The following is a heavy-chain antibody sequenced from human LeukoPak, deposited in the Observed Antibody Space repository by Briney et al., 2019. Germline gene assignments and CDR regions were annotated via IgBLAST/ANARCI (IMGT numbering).Heavy chain of an antibody. Sequence: SETLSLTCTVSGGSISSHYWSWIRQPPGKGLEWIGYIYYSGSTNYNPSLKSRVTISIDTSNNQFYLKLSSLTAADTAVYYCARRDDSSGYHKIFDYWGQGTLVTVSS. D-gene: IGHD3-22*01. J-gene: IGHJ4*02. CDR3: ARRDDSSGYHKIFDY. V-gene: IGHV4-59*08. CDR2: IYYSGST. CDR1: GGSISSHY.